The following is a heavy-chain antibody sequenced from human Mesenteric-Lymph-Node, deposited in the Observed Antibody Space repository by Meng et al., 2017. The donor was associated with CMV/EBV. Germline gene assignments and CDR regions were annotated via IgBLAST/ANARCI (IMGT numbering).Heavy chain of an antibody. Sequence: GGSLRLSCVASGFTFSGYALSWVRQAPGRGLEWVSSINSNSGYIYYGDSLKGRFTISRDNAKNSLYLQMNSLRAEDTAVYYCGRGRYYSDSSGYYHDYWGQGTLVTVSS. CDR2: INSNSGYI. CDR3: GRGRYYSDSSGYYHDY. J-gene: IGHJ4*02. V-gene: IGHV3-21*06. D-gene: IGHD3-22*01. CDR1: GFTFSGYA.